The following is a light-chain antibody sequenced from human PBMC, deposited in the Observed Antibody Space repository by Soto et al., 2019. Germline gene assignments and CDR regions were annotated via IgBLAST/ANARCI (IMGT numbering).Light chain of an antibody. CDR1: NSDVGNYNL. V-gene: IGLV2-23*02. J-gene: IGLJ3*02. CDR2: EVS. Sequence: QSALTQPASVSGSPGQSITVSCTGTNSDVGNYNLVSWYQQHPGRAPKLVIYEVSKRPSGVSSRFSGSKSGNTASLTISGLQAEDEAGYYCCSYAGSNTWVFGGGTKLTVL. CDR3: CSYAGSNTWV.